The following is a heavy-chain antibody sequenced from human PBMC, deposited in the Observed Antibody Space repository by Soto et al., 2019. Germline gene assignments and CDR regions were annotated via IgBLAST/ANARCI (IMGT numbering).Heavy chain of an antibody. V-gene: IGHV3-21*01. CDR1: GFTFSSYS. J-gene: IGHJ5*02. CDR3: ARERAAAGTSDWFDP. D-gene: IGHD6-13*01. CDR2: ISSSSSYI. Sequence: EGQLVESGGGLVKPGGSLRLSCAASGFTFSSYSMNWVRQAPGKGLEWVSSISSSSSYIYYADSVKGRFTVSRDNAKNSPYLQMNSLRAEDTAVYYCARERAAAGTSDWFDPWGQGTLVTVSS.